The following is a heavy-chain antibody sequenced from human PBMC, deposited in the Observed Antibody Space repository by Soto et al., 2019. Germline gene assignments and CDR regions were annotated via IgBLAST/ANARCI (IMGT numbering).Heavy chain of an antibody. CDR1: GYTFTSYV. J-gene: IGHJ5*01. CDR3: AWLGTAGWYDF. D-gene: IGHD2-21*02. V-gene: IGHV1-18*01. Sequence: ASVKVSCKASGYTFTSYVISWVRQAPGQGLEWMGWISAYNGNTNYAQKLQGRVTMTKDTSTHTAYMELRSLRSEDTAVYYCAWLGTAGWYDFWGQGTLVTVSS. CDR2: ISAYNGNT.